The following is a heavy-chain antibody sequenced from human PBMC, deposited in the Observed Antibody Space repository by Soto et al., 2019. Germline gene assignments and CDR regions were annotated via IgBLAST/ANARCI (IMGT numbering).Heavy chain of an antibody. CDR2: IYYSGST. J-gene: IGHJ6*02. Sequence: PSETLSLTCTVSGGSISSGDYYWSWIRQPPGKGLEWIGYIYYSGSTYYNPSLKSRVTISVDTSKNQFSLKLSSVTAADTAVYYCARIKRITIFGVVIDNPRPYYYYGMDVWGQGTTVTVSS. D-gene: IGHD3-3*01. V-gene: IGHV4-30-4*01. CDR3: ARIKRITIFGVVIDNPRPYYYYGMDV. CDR1: GGSISSGDYY.